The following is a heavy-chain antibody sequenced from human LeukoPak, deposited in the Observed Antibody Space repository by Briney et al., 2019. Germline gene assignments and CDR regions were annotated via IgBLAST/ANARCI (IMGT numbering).Heavy chain of an antibody. CDR3: ARGVLGPYYFDL. D-gene: IGHD7-27*01. Sequence: SETLSLTCTVYGGSFRGYYWSWIRQPPGKGLEWIGEIHYTGATNYKPSLKSRVTISGDPSKNQFSLRVSSVTAADTAVYYCARGVLGPYYFDLWGRGTLVTVSS. CDR2: IHYTGAT. J-gene: IGHJ2*01. V-gene: IGHV4-34*01. CDR1: GGSFRGYY.